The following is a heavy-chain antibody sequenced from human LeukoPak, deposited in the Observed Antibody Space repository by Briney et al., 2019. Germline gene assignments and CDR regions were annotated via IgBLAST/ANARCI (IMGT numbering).Heavy chain of an antibody. D-gene: IGHD3-9*01. CDR1: GFTFSNYA. CDR3: TKERRRDDILTGSFSD. V-gene: IGHV3-23*01. CDR2: FSGSGVST. Sequence: TGGSLRLSCAASGFTFSNYAMSWVRQAPGKGLEWVSAFSGSGVSTHYADSVKGRFTISRDNSKNTLYLQMNSLRAEDTAVYYCTKERRRDDILTGSFSDWGQGILVTVSS. J-gene: IGHJ4*02.